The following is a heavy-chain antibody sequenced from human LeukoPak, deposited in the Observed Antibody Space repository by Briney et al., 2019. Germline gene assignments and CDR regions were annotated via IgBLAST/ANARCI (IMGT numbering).Heavy chain of an antibody. CDR3: ARVRRELLDYSFDY. CDR2: INHSGST. D-gene: IGHD1-7*01. CDR1: GGSFSGYY. V-gene: IGHV4-34*01. J-gene: IGHJ4*02. Sequence: SETLSLTCAVYGGSFSGYYWSWIRQPPGKGLEWIGEINHSGSTNYNPSLKSRVTISVDTSKNQFSLKLSSVTAADTAVYYCARVRRELLDYSFDYWGQGTLVTVSS.